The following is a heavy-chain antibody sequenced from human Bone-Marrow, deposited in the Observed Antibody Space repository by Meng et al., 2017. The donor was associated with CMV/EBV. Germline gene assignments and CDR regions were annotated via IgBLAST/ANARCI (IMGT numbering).Heavy chain of an antibody. Sequence: SETLSLTCTVSGYSISSGYYWGWIRQPPGKGLEWIGSIYHSGSTYYNPSLKSRVTISVDTSKNQFSLKLSSVTAADTAVYYCARAGNLDWLRWGQGTLVTVSS. CDR2: IYHSGST. V-gene: IGHV4-38-2*02. D-gene: IGHD3-9*01. CDR1: GYSISSGYY. J-gene: IGHJ1*01. CDR3: ARAGNLDWLR.